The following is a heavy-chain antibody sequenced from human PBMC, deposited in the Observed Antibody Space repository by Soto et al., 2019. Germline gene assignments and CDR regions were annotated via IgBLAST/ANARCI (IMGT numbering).Heavy chain of an antibody. Sequence: QVQLVQSGAEVKKPGSSVKVSCKASGGTFSSYAISWVRQAPGQGLEWMGGIIPIFGTANYAQKFQGRVTINADESTSTAYMELSSLRSEDTAVYYCARDHASVSGTSAFDYWGQGTLVTVSS. CDR3: ARDHASVSGTSAFDY. D-gene: IGHD6-19*01. V-gene: IGHV1-69*01. J-gene: IGHJ4*02. CDR1: GGTFSSYA. CDR2: IIPIFGTA.